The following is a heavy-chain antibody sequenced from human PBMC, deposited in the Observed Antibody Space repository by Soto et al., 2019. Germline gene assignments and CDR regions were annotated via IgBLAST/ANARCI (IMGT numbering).Heavy chain of an antibody. CDR2: IYYSGST. CDR3: ARRQQQLVYYYYYYGMDV. Sequence: QLQLQESGPGLVKPSETLSLTCTVSGGSISSSSYYWGWIRQPPGKGLEWIGSIYYSGSTYYNPSLKSRVTISVDTSKNQFSLKLSSVTAADTAVYYCARRQQQLVYYYYYYGMDVWGQGTTVTVSS. D-gene: IGHD6-13*01. V-gene: IGHV4-39*01. CDR1: GGSISSSSYY. J-gene: IGHJ6*02.